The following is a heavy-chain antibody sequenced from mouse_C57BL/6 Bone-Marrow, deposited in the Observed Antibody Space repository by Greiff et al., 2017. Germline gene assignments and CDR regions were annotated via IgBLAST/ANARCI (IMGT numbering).Heavy chain of an antibody. D-gene: IGHD2-3*01. Sequence: VQLQQSDAELVKPGASVKISCKVSGYTFTDHTIHWMKQRPEQGLEWIGYIYPRDGSTKYNEKFKGKATSTADKSSSTSYMQLNSLTSEDSAVYFCARRSLCDGYYGFFAYWGQGTTLTVSS. V-gene: IGHV1-78*01. CDR2: IYPRDGST. CDR3: ARRSLCDGYYGFFAY. J-gene: IGHJ2*01. CDR1: GYTFTDHT.